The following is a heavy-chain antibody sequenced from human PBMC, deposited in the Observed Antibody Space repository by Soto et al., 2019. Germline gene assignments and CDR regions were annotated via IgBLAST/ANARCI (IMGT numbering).Heavy chain of an antibody. V-gene: IGHV1-24*01. CDR1: GYTLTELS. CDR2: FDPENGET. Sequence: ASVKVSCKVSGYTLTELSMHWVRQAPGKGLEWMGGFDPENGETIYSQKFQGRVTITRDTSASTAYMELSSLRSEDTAVYYCARSIVVVTAADYWGQGTLVTVSS. J-gene: IGHJ4*02. D-gene: IGHD2-21*02. CDR3: ARSIVVVTAADY.